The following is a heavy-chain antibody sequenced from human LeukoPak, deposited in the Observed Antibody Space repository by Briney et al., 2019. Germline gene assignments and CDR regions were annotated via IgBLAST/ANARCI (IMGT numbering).Heavy chain of an antibody. D-gene: IGHD1-7*01. CDR1: GYSIRSGYY. V-gene: IGHV4-38-2*02. Sequence: SETLSLTCIVSGYSIRSGYYWGWIRQPPGKGLEWIGSIYHSGSTYYNPSLKSRVTISIDTSKNQFSLKLSSVTAADTAVYYCARDGGWSWNYAGNWFDPWGQGTLVTVSS. J-gene: IGHJ5*02. CDR3: ARDGGWSWNYAGNWFDP. CDR2: IYHSGST.